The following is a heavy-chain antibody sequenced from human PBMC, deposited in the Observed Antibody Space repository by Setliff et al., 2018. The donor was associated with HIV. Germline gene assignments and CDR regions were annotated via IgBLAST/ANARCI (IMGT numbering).Heavy chain of an antibody. V-gene: IGHV4-59*12. CDR2: IYHFGNT. CDR1: GASISSYY. D-gene: IGHD2-21*01. J-gene: IGHJ5*01. CDR3: AKLREGHVYSQYDS. Sequence: PSETLSLTCTVSGASISSYYWTWIRQPPGKGLEYIGYIYHFGNTNYNPSLKSRVTMSVDTSRNRVSLYLQMDSLRAEDTAVYHCAKLREGHVYSQYDSWGHGTLVTVSS.